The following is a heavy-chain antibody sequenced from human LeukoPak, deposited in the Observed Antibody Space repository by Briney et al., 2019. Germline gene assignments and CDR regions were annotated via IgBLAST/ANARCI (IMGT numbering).Heavy chain of an antibody. CDR1: GYTFTSYA. CDR3: ARDAPPSPLGYCSSTSCSHYYYYMDV. D-gene: IGHD2-2*01. V-gene: IGHV1-3*01. J-gene: IGHJ6*03. Sequence: GASVKVSCKASGYTFTSYAMHWVRQAPGQRLEWMGWINAGNGNTKYSQKFQGRVTITRDTSASTAYMELSSLRSEDTAVYYCARDAPPSPLGYCSSTSCSHYYYYMDVWGKGTTVTVSS. CDR2: INAGNGNT.